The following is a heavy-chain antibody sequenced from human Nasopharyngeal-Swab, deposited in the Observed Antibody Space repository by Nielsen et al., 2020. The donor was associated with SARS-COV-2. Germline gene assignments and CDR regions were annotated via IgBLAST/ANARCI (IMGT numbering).Heavy chain of an antibody. CDR1: GGTFSSYA. D-gene: IGHD3-16*02. J-gene: IGHJ3*02. CDR3: ARFYDYVWGSYPQWTAFDI. Sequence: SVKVSCKASGGTFSSYAISWVRQAPGQGLEWMGGIIPIFDTANYAQKFQGRVTITADESTSTAYMELSSLRSEDTAVYYCARFYDYVWGSYPQWTAFDIWGQGTMVTVSS. CDR2: IIPIFDTA. V-gene: IGHV1-69*13.